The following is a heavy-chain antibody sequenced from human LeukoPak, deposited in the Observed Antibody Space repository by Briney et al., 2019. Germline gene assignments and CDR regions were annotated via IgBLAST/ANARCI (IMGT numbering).Heavy chain of an antibody. Sequence: SEILSLTCAVYGGSFSGHYWTWLRQPPGKGLEWIGEINHSGSTNYNPSLKSRITMSVDTSKNQFSLKLRSVTAADTAVYYCARGESAWLHEYWGQGILVTVSS. J-gene: IGHJ4*02. D-gene: IGHD3-9*01. CDR1: GGSFSGHY. CDR3: ARGESAWLHEY. CDR2: INHSGST. V-gene: IGHV4-34*01.